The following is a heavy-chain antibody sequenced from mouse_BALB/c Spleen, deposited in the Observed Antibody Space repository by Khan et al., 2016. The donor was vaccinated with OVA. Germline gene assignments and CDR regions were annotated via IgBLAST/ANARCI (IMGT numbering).Heavy chain of an antibody. Sequence: EVKLLESGPELVKPGASVKISCKTSGYTFTEYTMHWVKQSHGKSLEWIGRFNPNNGGTSYNQNFKGKATLTVDKSSSTAYMELRSLTSEDSAVYYCARRGFITTANWYFDVWGAGTTVTVSS. V-gene: IGHV1-22*01. CDR1: GYTFTEYT. CDR2: FNPNNGGT. CDR3: ARRGFITTANWYFDV. J-gene: IGHJ1*01. D-gene: IGHD1-2*01.